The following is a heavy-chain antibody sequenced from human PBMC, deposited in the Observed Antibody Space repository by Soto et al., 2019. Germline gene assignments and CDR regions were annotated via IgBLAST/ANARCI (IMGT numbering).Heavy chain of an antibody. D-gene: IGHD6-6*01. J-gene: IGHJ4*02. CDR2: INHSVST. Sequence: SETLSLTCAVYGGSFSGYYWSWIRQPPGKGLEWIGEINHSVSTNYNPLLKSRVTISVDTSKNQFSLKLISVTAADKAVYYCARVRRAARGLWFDYWGQGTLVTVYS. CDR1: GGSFSGYY. V-gene: IGHV4-34*01. CDR3: ARVRRAARGLWFDY.